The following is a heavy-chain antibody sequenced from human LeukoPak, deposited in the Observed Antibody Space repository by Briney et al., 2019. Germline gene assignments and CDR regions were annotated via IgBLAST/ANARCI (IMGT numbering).Heavy chain of an antibody. Sequence: SETLSLTCTVSGGSISSYYWSWIRQPPGKGLEWIGYIYYSGNTKYDPSLKSRVTISVDTFKNQFSLKLRSVTAADTAVYYCARGLRYYDSSGDAFDIWGQGTMVTVSS. D-gene: IGHD3-22*01. CDR2: IYYSGNT. V-gene: IGHV4-59*01. J-gene: IGHJ3*02. CDR1: GGSISSYY. CDR3: ARGLRYYDSSGDAFDI.